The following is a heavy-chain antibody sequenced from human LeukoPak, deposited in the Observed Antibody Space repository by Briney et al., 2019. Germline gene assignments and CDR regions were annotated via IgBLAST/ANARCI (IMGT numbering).Heavy chain of an antibody. CDR2: ISSSSSYI. CDR1: GFTFSSYS. CDR3: ARADDYGDNRYYFDY. J-gene: IGHJ4*02. D-gene: IGHD4-17*01. V-gene: IGHV3-21*01. Sequence: GGSLRLSCAASGFTFSSYSMNWVRQAPGKGLEWVSSISSSSSYIYYADSVKGRFTISRDNAKNSLYLQMNSLRAEDTAVYYCARADDYGDNRYYFDYWGQGTLSPSPQ.